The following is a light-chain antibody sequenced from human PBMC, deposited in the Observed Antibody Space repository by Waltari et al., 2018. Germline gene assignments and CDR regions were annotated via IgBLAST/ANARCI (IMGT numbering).Light chain of an antibody. CDR2: VAS. CDR1: QSITNNY. CDR3: QQYAASRT. Sequence: EIVLTQSPGTLSLSPGERATLSCRASQSITNNYLAWYQQKPGQTPRLLFYVASPRATGIPDRFSASGSGADFTLTISRLEPDDFAVYYCQQYAASRTFGQGTKVEIK. V-gene: IGKV3-20*01. J-gene: IGKJ1*01.